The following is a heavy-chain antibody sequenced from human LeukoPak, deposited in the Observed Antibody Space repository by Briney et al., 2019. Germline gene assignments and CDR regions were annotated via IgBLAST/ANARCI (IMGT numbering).Heavy chain of an antibody. CDR2: IKQDGSEK. D-gene: IGHD6-19*01. CDR1: GFRFRSYW. Sequence: GGSLSLSCAASGFRFRSYWMSWVRQAPGKGLEWVTNIKQDGSEKYYVDSVKGRFTISRDNAKNSLYLQMNSLRAEDTAVYYCARDCGNGLFDPWGQGTLVTVSS. J-gene: IGHJ5*02. CDR3: ARDCGNGLFDP. V-gene: IGHV3-7*04.